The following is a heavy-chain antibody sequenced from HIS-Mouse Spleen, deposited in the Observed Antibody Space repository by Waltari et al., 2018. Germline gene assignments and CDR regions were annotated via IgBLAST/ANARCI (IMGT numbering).Heavy chain of an antibody. D-gene: IGHD6-13*01. Sequence: LQLQESAPGLVKPSEPLSPTCTVPGAATRSSRCYWGWLRQPPGKGLEWIGSVYYSGRTYYNPSLKSRVTISVDTSKNQFSLKLSSVTAADTAVYYCAREIPYSSSWYDWYFDLWGRGTLVTVSS. J-gene: IGHJ2*01. V-gene: IGHV4-39*07. CDR2: VYYSGRT. CDR1: GAATRSSRCY. CDR3: AREIPYSSSWYDWYFDL.